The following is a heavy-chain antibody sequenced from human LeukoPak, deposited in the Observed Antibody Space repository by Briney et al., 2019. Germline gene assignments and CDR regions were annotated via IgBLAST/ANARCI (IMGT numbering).Heavy chain of an antibody. CDR1: GYTFTDYS. V-gene: IGHV1-3*01. CDR3: GRASPFYYDSSGPDY. D-gene: IGHD3-22*01. J-gene: IGHJ4*02. CDR2: INAGNGKT. Sequence: GASVKVSCKASGYTFTDYSTHWVRQAPGQRPEWMGWINAGNGKTEYSQSFQGRVTFTTDTSATTACMELTSLISQDTAVYFCGRASPFYYDSSGPDYRGQGTLVTVSS.